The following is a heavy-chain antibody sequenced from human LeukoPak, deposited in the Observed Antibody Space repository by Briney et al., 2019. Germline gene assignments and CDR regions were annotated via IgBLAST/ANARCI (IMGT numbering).Heavy chain of an antibody. J-gene: IGHJ5*02. Sequence: GASVKVSCKASGYTFTIYGISWARQAPGQGLEWMGWISAYNGNTNHAQKLQGRVTMTTDTSTSTAYMELRSLRSDDTAVYYCARAGETIFGAPNWFDPWGQGTLVTVSS. CDR2: ISAYNGNT. CDR3: ARAGETIFGAPNWFDP. CDR1: GYTFTIYG. D-gene: IGHD3-3*01. V-gene: IGHV1-18*01.